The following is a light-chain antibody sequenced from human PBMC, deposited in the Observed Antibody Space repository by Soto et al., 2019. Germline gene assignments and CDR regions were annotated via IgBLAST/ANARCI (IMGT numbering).Light chain of an antibody. CDR1: QSISRW. Sequence: DIQMTQSPSTLSASVGDRVTITCRASQSISRWLAWYQQKPGKAPKVLIWDATTLHRRVTSRFSGGGSLTEFTLTISSLRPDDFDTYSCHQYNGYSTWKFGKGNNVDSK. V-gene: IGKV1-5*01. J-gene: IGKJ1*01. CDR3: HQYNGYSTWK. CDR2: DAT.